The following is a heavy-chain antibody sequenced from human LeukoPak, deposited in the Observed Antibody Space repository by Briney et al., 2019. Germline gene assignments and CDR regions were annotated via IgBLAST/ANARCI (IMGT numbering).Heavy chain of an antibody. CDR2: IYTSGST. Sequence: SQTLSLTCTVPGGSISSGSYYWSWIRQPAGKGLEWIGRIYTSGSTNYNPSLKSRVTISVDTSKNQFSLKLSSVTAADTAVYYCARGASRNDYWGQGTLVTVSS. CDR1: GGSISSGSYY. V-gene: IGHV4-61*02. CDR3: ARGASRNDY. J-gene: IGHJ4*02.